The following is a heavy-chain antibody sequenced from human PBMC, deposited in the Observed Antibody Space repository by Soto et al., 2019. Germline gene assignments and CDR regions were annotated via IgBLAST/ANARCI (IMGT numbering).Heavy chain of an antibody. Sequence: QVQLVESGGGVVQPGRSLRLSCAASGFTFSSYGMHWVRQAPGKGLEWVAVISYDGSNKYYADSVKGRFTISRDNSKNTLYLQMNSLRAEDTAVYYCAKDKASHDFWSGYSLGRSPTDVWGQGTTVTVS. CDR2: ISYDGSNK. V-gene: IGHV3-30*18. J-gene: IGHJ6*02. CDR1: GFTFSSYG. D-gene: IGHD3-3*01. CDR3: AKDKASHDFWSGYSLGRSPTDV.